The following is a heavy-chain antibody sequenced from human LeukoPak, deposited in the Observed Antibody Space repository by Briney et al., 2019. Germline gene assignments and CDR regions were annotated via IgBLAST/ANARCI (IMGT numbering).Heavy chain of an antibody. V-gene: IGHV3-7*01. D-gene: IGHD3-10*01. CDR1: GFTFSSYW. J-gene: IGHJ6*02. Sequence: GGSLRLSCAASGFTFSSYWMSWVRQAPGKGLEWVANIKQDGSEKYYVDSVKGRFTISRDNAKNSLYLQMNSLRAEDTAVYYCARDLIREDYYYYYGMDVWGQGTTVTVSS. CDR2: IKQDGSEK. CDR3: ARDLIREDYYYYYGMDV.